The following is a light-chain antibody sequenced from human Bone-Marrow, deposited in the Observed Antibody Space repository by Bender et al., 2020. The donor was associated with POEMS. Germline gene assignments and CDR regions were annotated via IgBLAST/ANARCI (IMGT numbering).Light chain of an antibody. Sequence: QSALTQPASVSGSPGQSITISCTGTSNDVGGYNYVSWYQQHPGKAPKLLIYEVSNRPSGVSTRFSCSKSGSTASLSISGLQAEDEADYYCSSYTSISTYVFGTGTEVTVL. CDR2: EVS. J-gene: IGLJ1*01. CDR1: SNDVGGYNY. CDR3: SSYTSISTYV. V-gene: IGLV2-14*01.